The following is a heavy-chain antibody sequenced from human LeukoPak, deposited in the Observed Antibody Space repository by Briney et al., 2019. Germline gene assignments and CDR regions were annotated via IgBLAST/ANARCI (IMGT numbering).Heavy chain of an antibody. J-gene: IGHJ4*02. D-gene: IGHD1-26*01. CDR2: IYYSGST. V-gene: IGHV4-59*01. Sequence: SETLSLTCTVSGGSISSYYWSWIRQPPGKGLEWIGYIYYSGSTNYNPSLKSRVTISVDTSKNQFSLKLGPVTAADTAVYYCARGVEWMGATTFDYWGQGTLVTVSS. CDR3: ARGVEWMGATTFDY. CDR1: GGSISSYY.